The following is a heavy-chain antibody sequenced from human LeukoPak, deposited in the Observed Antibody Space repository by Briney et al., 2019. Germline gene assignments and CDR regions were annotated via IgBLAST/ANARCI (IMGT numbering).Heavy chain of an antibody. CDR3: ARGQYYYDSSGYYFDY. D-gene: IGHD3-22*01. J-gene: IGHJ4*02. CDR2: IYHSGST. CDR1: GGSISSSNW. V-gene: IGHV4-4*02. Sequence: SETLSLTCAVSGGSISSSNWWSWVRQPPGKGLEWIGEIYHSGSTNYNPSLKSRVTISVDTSKNQFSLKLSSVTAADTAVYYCARGQYYYDSSGYYFDYWGQGTLVTVSS.